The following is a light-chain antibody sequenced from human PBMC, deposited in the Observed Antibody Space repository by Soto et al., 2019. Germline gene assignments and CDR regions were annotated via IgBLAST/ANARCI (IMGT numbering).Light chain of an antibody. CDR1: QSISRY. CDR3: QQRGTWPRVT. V-gene: IGKV3-11*01. Sequence: IVLTQSPATLSLSPGETATVSCRASQSISRYLAWYQQKPGQAPRLLIYDASIRATGIPARFRGGGSETDFTLTISSLAPEDFAIYYCQQRGTWPRVTFGGGTKVEIK. CDR2: DAS. J-gene: IGKJ4*01.